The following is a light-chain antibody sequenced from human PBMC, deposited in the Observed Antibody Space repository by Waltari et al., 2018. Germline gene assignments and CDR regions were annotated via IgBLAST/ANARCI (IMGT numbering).Light chain of an antibody. CDR1: QTGRTTY. CDR2: GAS. V-gene: IGKV3-20*01. J-gene: IGKJ4*01. CDR3: QQYDISPLT. Sequence: EIVLTQSPGTLSLSPGERSTLSCRASQTGRTTYLAWYQQRPGQAPPLLIYGASSRATGVPDRVSGSWSGTDFSLTISSLEPEDFAVYYCQQYDISPLTFGGGTKVEIK.